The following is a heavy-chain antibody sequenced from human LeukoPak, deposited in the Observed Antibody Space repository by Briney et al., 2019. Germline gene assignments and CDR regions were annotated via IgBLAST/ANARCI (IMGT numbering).Heavy chain of an antibody. CDR1: GFTFSSYA. CDR3: AKDHPVFYCSSTSCYGYGEYYFDY. V-gene: IGHV3-23*01. Sequence: PGGSLRLSCAASGFTFSSYAMSWVRQAPGKGVEWVLVISGSGGSTYYADSVKGRFTISRDNSKNTLYLQMNSLRAEDTAVYYCAKDHPVFYCSSTSCYGYGEYYFDYWGQGTLVTVSS. CDR2: ISGSGGST. J-gene: IGHJ4*02. D-gene: IGHD2-2*01.